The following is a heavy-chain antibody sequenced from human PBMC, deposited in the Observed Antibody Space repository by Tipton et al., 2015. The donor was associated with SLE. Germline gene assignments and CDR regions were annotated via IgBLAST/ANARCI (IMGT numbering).Heavy chain of an antibody. V-gene: IGHV4-39*01. CDR3: VAPGLAVEGTFEGLDY. Sequence: TLSLTCTVSGGSISSSSHYWGWIRQPLGKGLEWIGNIYYSGSAYYSSSLKSRGTISVDTSKNQFSLKLTSVTAEDTAVYYCVAPGLAVEGTFEGLDYWGQGILVTVSS. D-gene: IGHD6-13*01. CDR2: IYYSGSA. J-gene: IGHJ4*02. CDR1: GGSISSSSHY.